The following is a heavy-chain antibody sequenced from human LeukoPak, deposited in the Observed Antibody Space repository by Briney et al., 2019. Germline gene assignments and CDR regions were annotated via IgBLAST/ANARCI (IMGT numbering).Heavy chain of an antibody. CDR3: ARDQRVTGRPDIDY. D-gene: IGHD6-6*01. J-gene: IGHJ4*02. CDR2: FSSYGSST. V-gene: IGHV3-74*03. Sequence: GGPLRLSCAASGFTFRNHWMHWVRQTPGKALVWVSRFSSYGSSTTYADSVKGRFTISRDNAKNTLYLQMNNLRAEDTAMYYCARDQRVTGRPDIDYWGQGTLVIVSS. CDR1: GFTFRNHW.